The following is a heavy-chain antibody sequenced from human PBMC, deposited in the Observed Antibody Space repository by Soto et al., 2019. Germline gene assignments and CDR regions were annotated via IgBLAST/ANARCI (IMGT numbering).Heavy chain of an antibody. D-gene: IGHD3-3*01. J-gene: IGHJ4*02. CDR2: IYYSGSA. Sequence: SETLSLTCTVSGGSISSTSDYWGWIRQPPGKGLEWIGTIYYSGSAYYNPSLKSRVTMSVDTSKDQFSLKLNSVTAADTAVYYCARRVLWSGYYMRYFDYWGQGTLVTVSS. CDR3: ARRVLWSGYYMRYFDY. CDR1: GGSISSTSDY. V-gene: IGHV4-39*01.